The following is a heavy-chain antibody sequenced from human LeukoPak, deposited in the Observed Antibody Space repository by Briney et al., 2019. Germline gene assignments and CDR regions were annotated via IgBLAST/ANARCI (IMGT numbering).Heavy chain of an antibody. V-gene: IGHV4-59*01. CDR1: GGSINNNY. D-gene: IGHD3-10*01. Sequence: PSETLSLTCTASGGSINNNYWSWIRQPPGKGLEWIGYIYYSVSSDYNPSLKSRVTMSVDMSTNQISLKLSSVTSADTAVYYCARGSGGDGSGSLWGQGTLVTVSS. CDR3: ARGSGGDGSGSL. J-gene: IGHJ4*02. CDR2: IYYSVSS.